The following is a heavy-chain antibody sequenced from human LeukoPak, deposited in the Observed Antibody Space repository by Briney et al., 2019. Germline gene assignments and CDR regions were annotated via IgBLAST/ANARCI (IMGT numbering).Heavy chain of an antibody. CDR2: ISGSGGST. D-gene: IGHD5-24*01. J-gene: IGHJ4*02. Sequence: PGGSLRLSCAASGFTFSSYAMSWVRQAPGKGLEWVSAISGSGGSTCYADSVKGRFTISRDNSKNTLYLQMNSLRAEDTAVYYCAKDRRDGYNFGYFDYWGQGTLVTVSS. V-gene: IGHV3-23*01. CDR1: GFTFSSYA. CDR3: AKDRRDGYNFGYFDY.